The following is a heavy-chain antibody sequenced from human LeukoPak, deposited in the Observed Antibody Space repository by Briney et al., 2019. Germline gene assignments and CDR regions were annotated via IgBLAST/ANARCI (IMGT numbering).Heavy chain of an antibody. CDR2: ISGSGGST. J-gene: IGHJ5*02. V-gene: IGHV3-23*01. D-gene: IGHD3-22*01. CDR1: GFTFSSYA. CDR3: AKGRTYYYDSSGSLFDP. Sequence: PGGSLRLSCAASGFTFSSYAMSWVRQAPGKGLEWVSAISGSGGSTYYADSVKGRFTISRDNSKNTLYLQMNSLRAEDTAVYYCAKGRTYYYDSSGSLFDPWGQGTLVTVSS.